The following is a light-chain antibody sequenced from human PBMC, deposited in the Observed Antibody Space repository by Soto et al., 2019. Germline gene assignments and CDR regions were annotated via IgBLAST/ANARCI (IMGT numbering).Light chain of an antibody. V-gene: IGKV3D-15*01. CDR1: QTVSSN. CDR2: GAS. J-gene: IGKJ5*01. Sequence: EIVMTQSPATLSVSPGERATLSCRASQTVSSNLAWYQQKPGQAPRLLIFGASNRATGIPDRFSGSGSGTDFTLTISSREPDEFAVYYCQQHGTTPITFGQGTRLEIK. CDR3: QQHGTTPIT.